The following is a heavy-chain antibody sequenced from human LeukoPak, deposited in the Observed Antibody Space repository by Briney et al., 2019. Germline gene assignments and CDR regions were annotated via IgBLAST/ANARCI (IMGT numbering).Heavy chain of an antibody. V-gene: IGHV1-24*01. Sequence: GASVKVSCKASGYTLTELSMHWVRQAPGKGLEWMGGFDPEDGETIYAQKFQGRVTMTEDTSTDTAYMELSSLRSEDTAVYYCATSLTTDSGWQQFDYWGQGTLVTVSS. CDR2: FDPEDGET. D-gene: IGHD6-19*01. CDR3: ATSLTTDSGWQQFDY. CDR1: GYTLTELS. J-gene: IGHJ4*02.